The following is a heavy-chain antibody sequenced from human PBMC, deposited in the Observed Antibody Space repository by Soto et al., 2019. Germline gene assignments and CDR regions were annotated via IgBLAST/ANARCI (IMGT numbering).Heavy chain of an antibody. CDR1: GYTFTSYG. J-gene: IGHJ3*02. D-gene: IGHD6-13*01. V-gene: IGHV1-18*01. CDR3: ARDATGSSSWPDAFDI. CDR2: ISAYNGNT. Sequence: ASVKVSCKASGYTFTSYGISWVRQAPGQGLEWMGWISAYNGNTNYAQKLQGRVTMTTDTSTSTAYMELRSLRSDDTAVYYCARDATGSSSWPDAFDIWGQGTMVTVSS.